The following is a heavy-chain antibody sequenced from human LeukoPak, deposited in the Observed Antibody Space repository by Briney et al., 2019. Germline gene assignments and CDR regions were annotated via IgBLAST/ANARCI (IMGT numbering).Heavy chain of an antibody. J-gene: IGHJ4*02. V-gene: IGHV4-39*07. CDR1: GGSISSSSYY. CDR2: IYYSGST. Sequence: SETLSLTCTVSGGSISSSSYYWGWIRQPPGKGLEWIGSIYYSGSTYYNPSLKSRVTISVDTSKNQFSLKLSSVTAEDTAVYYCARDQGGGYSYGWQSFDYWGQGTLVTVSS. CDR3: ARDQGGGYSYGWQSFDY. D-gene: IGHD5-18*01.